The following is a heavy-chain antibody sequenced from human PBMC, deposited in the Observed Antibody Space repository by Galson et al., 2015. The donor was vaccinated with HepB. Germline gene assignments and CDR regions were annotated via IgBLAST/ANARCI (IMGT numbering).Heavy chain of an antibody. Sequence: SLRLSCAASGFTFSSYAMSWVRQAPGKGLEWVSAISGSGGSTYYADSVKGRFTISRDNSKNTLYLQMNSLRAEDTAVYYCAKGTHIVVVPAASIDYWGQGTLVTVSS. CDR2: ISGSGGST. CDR3: AKGTHIVVVPAASIDY. CDR1: GFTFSSYA. V-gene: IGHV3-23*01. D-gene: IGHD2-2*01. J-gene: IGHJ4*02.